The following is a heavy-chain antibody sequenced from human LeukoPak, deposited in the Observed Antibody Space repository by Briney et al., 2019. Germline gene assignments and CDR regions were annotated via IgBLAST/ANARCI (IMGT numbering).Heavy chain of an antibody. Sequence: SETLSLTCTVSGGSISSSSYYWGWIRQPPGKGLEWIGSIYYSGSTYYNPSLKSRVTISVDTSKNQFSLKLSSVTAADTAVYYCARQVHYALVRWFDPWGQGTLVTVSS. CDR1: GGSISSSSYY. CDR3: ARQVHYALVRWFDP. D-gene: IGHD6-6*01. CDR2: IYYSGST. J-gene: IGHJ5*02. V-gene: IGHV4-39*01.